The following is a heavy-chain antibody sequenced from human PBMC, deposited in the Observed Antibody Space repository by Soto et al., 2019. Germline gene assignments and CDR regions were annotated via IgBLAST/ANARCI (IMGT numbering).Heavy chain of an antibody. V-gene: IGHV3-74*01. CDR2: INSDGSST. Sequence: EVQLVESGGGLVQPGGSLRLSCAASGFTFSSYWMHWVRQAPGKGLVWVSRINSDGSSTSYADSVKGRFTISRDNAKNPLYLQMNSLRAEDTAVYYCARAYGDSDYYYYGMDVWGKGTTVTVSS. CDR1: GFTFSSYW. CDR3: ARAYGDSDYYYYGMDV. D-gene: IGHD4-17*01. J-gene: IGHJ6*04.